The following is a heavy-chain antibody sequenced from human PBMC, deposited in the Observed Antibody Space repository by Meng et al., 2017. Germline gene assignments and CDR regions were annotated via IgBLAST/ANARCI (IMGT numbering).Heavy chain of an antibody. CDR3: AREGDYYGSGSFDY. CDR2: INWNGGST. V-gene: IGHV3-20*04. CDR1: GFTFDDYG. Sequence: GESLKISCAASGFTFDDYGMSWVRQAPGKGLEWVSGINWNGGSTGYADSVKGRFTISRDNAKNSLCLQMNSLRAEDTALYYCAREGDYYGSGSFDYWGQGTLVTVSS. J-gene: IGHJ4*02. D-gene: IGHD3-10*01.